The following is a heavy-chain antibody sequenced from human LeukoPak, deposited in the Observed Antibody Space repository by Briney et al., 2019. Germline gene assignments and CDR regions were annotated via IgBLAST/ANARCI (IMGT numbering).Heavy chain of an antibody. CDR3: AREGRGTSSKSLDY. CDR2: IWYDGSNK. J-gene: IGHJ4*02. Sequence: GGSLRLSCAASGFTFSSYVMHWVRQAPGKGLEWVAVIWYDGSNKYSADSVKGRFITSRDNSKNMLYLQMNRLRAEDTAVYYCAREGRGTSSKSLDYWGRGPVVTVSS. D-gene: IGHD3-16*01. V-gene: IGHV3-33*01. CDR1: GFTFSSYV.